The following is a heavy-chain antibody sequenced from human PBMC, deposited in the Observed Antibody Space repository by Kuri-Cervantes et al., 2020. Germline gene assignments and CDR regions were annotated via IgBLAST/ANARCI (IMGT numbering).Heavy chain of an antibody. CDR3: ARAANSRGYCSGGSCYWAYWFDP. J-gene: IGHJ5*02. CDR1: GGSISSSSYY. V-gene: IGHV4-39*07. D-gene: IGHD2-15*01. Sequence: SETLSLTCTVSGGSISSSSYYWGWIRQPPGKGLEWIGSIYYSGSTNYNPSLKSRVTISVDTSKNQFSLKLSSVTAADTAVYYCARAANSRGYCSGGSCYWAYWFDPWGQGTLITVSS. CDR2: IYYSGST.